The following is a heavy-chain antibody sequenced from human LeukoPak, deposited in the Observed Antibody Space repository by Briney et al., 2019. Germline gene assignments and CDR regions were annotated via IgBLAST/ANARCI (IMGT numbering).Heavy chain of an antibody. CDR1: GFTFSSYG. J-gene: IGHJ4*02. CDR3: AKDYTPLDYYGSGTYFDY. CDR2: IRYDGSNK. V-gene: IGHV3-30*02. Sequence: GSLRLSCAASGFTFSSYGMHWVRQAPGKGLEWVAFIRYDGSNKYYADSVKGRFTISRDNSKNTLYLQMNSLRAEDTAVYYCAKDYTPLDYYGSGTYFDYWGQGTLVTVSS. D-gene: IGHD3-10*01.